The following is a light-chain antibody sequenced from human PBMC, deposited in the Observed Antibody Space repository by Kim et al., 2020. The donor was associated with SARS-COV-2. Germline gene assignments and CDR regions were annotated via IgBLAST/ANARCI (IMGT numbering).Light chain of an antibody. Sequence: IVMTQSPATLSVSPGERVTLSCRASQSVSNNLAWYQQRPGQAPRLLIYGASTRATDISPRFSGSGSGTEFTLTISSLQPDDFATYYCQQYNSFSGTFGQGTKLEI. CDR1: QSVSNN. V-gene: IGKV3-15*01. CDR3: QQYNSFSGT. CDR2: GAS. J-gene: IGKJ2*01.